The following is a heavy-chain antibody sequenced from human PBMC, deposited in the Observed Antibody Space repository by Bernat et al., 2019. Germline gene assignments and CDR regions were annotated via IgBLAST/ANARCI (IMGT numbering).Heavy chain of an antibody. J-gene: IGHJ4*02. V-gene: IGHV4-59*01. D-gene: IGHD3-9*01. Sequence: QVQLQESGPGLVKPSGTLSLTCTFSGGSISTYYWSWIRQPPGKGLESIGYIYSSGSTNYNPSLKGRATISIDTSVNQFFLELNSVTAADTAVYYCTGADILTGFPDYWGQGILVTVSS. CDR3: TGADILTGFPDY. CDR2: IYSSGST. CDR1: GGSISTYY.